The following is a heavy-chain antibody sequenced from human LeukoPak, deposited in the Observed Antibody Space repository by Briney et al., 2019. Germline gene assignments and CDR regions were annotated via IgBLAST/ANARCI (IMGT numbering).Heavy chain of an antibody. CDR2: IYTSGST. CDR1: GGSISSGSYY. V-gene: IGHV4-61*02. J-gene: IGHJ4*02. Sequence: PSQTLSLTXTVSGGSISSGSYYWSWLRQPAGKGLEWIGRIYTSGSTNYNPSLKSRVTISVDTSKNQFSLKLSSVTAADTAVYYCARTTYDFWSGYYLDYWGQGTLVTVSS. CDR3: ARTTYDFWSGYYLDY. D-gene: IGHD3-3*01.